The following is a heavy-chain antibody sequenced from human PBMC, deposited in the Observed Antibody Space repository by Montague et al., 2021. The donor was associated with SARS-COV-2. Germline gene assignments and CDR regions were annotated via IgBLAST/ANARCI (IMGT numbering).Heavy chain of an antibody. J-gene: IGHJ6*02. D-gene: IGHD1-26*01. V-gene: IGHV4-61*02. CDR1: GGSISSGSYY. CDR3: ARDRVDRYSGGGTAYGMDV. Sequence: TLSLTCTVSGGSISSGSYYWGWIRQPAGKGLEWIGRIYTSGSTNYNLSIKSRVTISADTSKNQLSLKLSSVADADTAVYYCARDRVDRYSGGGTAYGMDVWGQGTTVTVSS. CDR2: IYTSGST.